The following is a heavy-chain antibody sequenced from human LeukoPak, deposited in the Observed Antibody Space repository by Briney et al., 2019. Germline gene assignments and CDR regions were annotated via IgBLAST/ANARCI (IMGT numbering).Heavy chain of an antibody. V-gene: IGHV1-2*02. J-gene: IGHJ4*02. Sequence: ASVKVSCKASGYTFTGYYMHWVRQAPGQGLEWMGWINPNSGGTNYAQKFQGRVTMTRDTSISTAYMELSRLRSDDTAVYYSARAEAVAGTDFDYWGQGTLVTVSS. D-gene: IGHD6-19*01. CDR3: ARAEAVAGTDFDY. CDR2: INPNSGGT. CDR1: GYTFTGYY.